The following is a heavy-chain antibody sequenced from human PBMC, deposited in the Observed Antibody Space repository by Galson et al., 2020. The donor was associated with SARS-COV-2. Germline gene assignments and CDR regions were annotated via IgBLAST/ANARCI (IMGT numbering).Heavy chain of an antibody. CDR3: ARHTADCSNGICYADYYHGMDV. CDR1: GYRFTSYW. V-gene: IGHV5-51*01. D-gene: IGHD2-8*01. Sequence: GESLKISCKGSGYRFTSYWIGWVRQMPGKGLEWMGIVFPGDSETRYSPSFQGQVTISADKSISTAYLQWSSLKASDTAMYYCARHTADCSNGICYADYYHGMDVWGQGTTVTVS. CDR2: VFPGDSET. J-gene: IGHJ6*02.